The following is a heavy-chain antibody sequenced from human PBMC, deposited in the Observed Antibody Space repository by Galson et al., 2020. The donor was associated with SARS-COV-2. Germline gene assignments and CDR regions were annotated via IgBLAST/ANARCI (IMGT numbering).Heavy chain of an antibody. CDR2: INSDDAE. CDR1: GFPHRRRAVG. V-gene: IGHV2-5*02. Sequence: SGPTLVKPTQTLTLTYTFPGFPHRRRAVGVGWIRQPPGKALEWHALINSDDAEHYSPSPTSRLTITKATSKNQVVLTMTNMDPVGTGTYSCAHVLYFESSGYWGFDYWGQGTRVIVSS. CDR3: AHVLYFESSGYWGFDY. J-gene: IGHJ4*02. D-gene: IGHD3-22*01.